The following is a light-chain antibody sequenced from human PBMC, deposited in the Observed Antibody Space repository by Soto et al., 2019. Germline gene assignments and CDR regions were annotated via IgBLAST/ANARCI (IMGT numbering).Light chain of an antibody. J-gene: IGKJ4*01. V-gene: IGKV3-11*01. CDR2: DAS. CDR3: QQRRNWPPVT. CDR1: QSVSSH. Sequence: EIVLTQSPATLSLSPGERATLSCRASQSVSSHLAWYQQKPGQAPRLLIYDASNRATGIPARFSGFGPGTDFTLTISSLEPEDSAVYYCQQRRNWPPVTFGGGTKVEIK.